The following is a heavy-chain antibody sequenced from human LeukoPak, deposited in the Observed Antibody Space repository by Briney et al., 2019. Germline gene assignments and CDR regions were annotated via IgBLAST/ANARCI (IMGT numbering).Heavy chain of an antibody. CDR3: ARGIAAAGTGFYYYYMDV. CDR1: GFTFSSYS. CDR2: ISSSSSYI. Sequence: KPGGSLRFSCAASGFTFSSYSMNWVRQAPGKGLEWVSSISSSSSYIYYADSVKGRFTISRDNAKNSLYLQMNSLRAEDTAVYYCARGIAAAGTGFYYYYMDVWGKGTTVTISS. J-gene: IGHJ6*03. D-gene: IGHD6-13*01. V-gene: IGHV3-21*01.